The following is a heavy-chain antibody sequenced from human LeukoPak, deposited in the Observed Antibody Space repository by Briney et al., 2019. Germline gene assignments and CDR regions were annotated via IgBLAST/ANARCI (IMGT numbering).Heavy chain of an antibody. D-gene: IGHD6-19*01. CDR2: ISSSSSYI. Sequence: KPGGSLRLSCAASGFTFSSYSMNWVRQAPGKGLEWVSSISSSSSYIYYADSVKGRFTISRDNAKNSLYLQTNSLRAEDTAVYYCARDFISSGWYEGKGYFDYWGQGTLVTVSS. V-gene: IGHV3-21*04. J-gene: IGHJ4*02. CDR1: GFTFSSYS. CDR3: ARDFISSGWYEGKGYFDY.